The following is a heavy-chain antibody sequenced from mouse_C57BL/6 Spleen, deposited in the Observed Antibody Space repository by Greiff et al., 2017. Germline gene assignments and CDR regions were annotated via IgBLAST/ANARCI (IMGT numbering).Heavy chain of an antibody. V-gene: IGHV1-42*01. CDR1: GYSFTGYY. D-gene: IGHD3-1*01. CDR3: ARSGYYHYAMDY. J-gene: IGHJ4*01. CDR2: INPSTGGT. Sequence: VQLQQSGPELVKPGASVKISCKASGYSFTGYYMNWVKQSPEKSLEWIGEINPSTGGTTYNQKFKAKATLTVDKSSSTAYMQLKSLTSEDSAVYYCARSGYYHYAMDYWGQGTSVTVSS.